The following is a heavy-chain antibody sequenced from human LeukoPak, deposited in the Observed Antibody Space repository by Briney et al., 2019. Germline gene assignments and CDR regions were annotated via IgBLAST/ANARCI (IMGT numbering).Heavy chain of an antibody. Sequence: SETLSLTCAVSGGSISTYYWSWIRQPPGKGLEWIGYIYYFGNTDYNPSLKSRVTISVDTSKNQFSLNLRSVTAAGTAVYYCAKLGSPRAYWGQGMLVSVSS. D-gene: IGHD7-27*01. J-gene: IGHJ4*02. CDR1: GGSISTYY. CDR2: IYYFGNT. CDR3: AKLGSPRAY. V-gene: IGHV4-59*01.